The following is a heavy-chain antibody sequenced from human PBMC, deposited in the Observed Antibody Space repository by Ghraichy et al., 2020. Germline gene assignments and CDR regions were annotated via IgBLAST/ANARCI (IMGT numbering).Heavy chain of an antibody. V-gene: IGHV4-59*01. CDR1: GGSISSYY. Sequence: SETLSLTCTVSGGSISSYYWSWIRQPPGKGLEWIGYIYYSGSTNYNPSLKSRVTISVDTSKNQFSLKLSSVTAADTAVYYCARDRITAMVTDYYYYGMDVWGQGTTVTVSS. D-gene: IGHD5-18*01. CDR2: IYYSGST. CDR3: ARDRITAMVTDYYYYGMDV. J-gene: IGHJ6*02.